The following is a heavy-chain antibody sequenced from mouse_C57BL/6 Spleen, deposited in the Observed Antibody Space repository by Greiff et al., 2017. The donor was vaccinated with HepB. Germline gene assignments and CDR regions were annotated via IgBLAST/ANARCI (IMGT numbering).Heavy chain of an antibody. CDR3: ARTARIKY. CDR1: GYSITSGYG. CDR2: ISYSGST. J-gene: IGHJ2*01. V-gene: IGHV3-2*02. Sequence: EVQLQQSGPGLVKPSQSLSLTCTVTGYSITSGYGWNWIRQFPGNKLEWMGYISYSGSTNYNPSPKSRISITRDTSKNQFFLQLNSVTTEDTATYYCARTARIKYWGQVTTPTVSS. D-gene: IGHD1-2*01.